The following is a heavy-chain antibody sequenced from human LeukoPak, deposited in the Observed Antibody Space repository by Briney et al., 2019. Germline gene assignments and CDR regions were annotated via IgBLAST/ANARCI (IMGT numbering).Heavy chain of an antibody. J-gene: IGHJ4*02. V-gene: IGHV3-21*01. D-gene: IGHD3-9*01. CDR2: ITSSGTYI. CDR3: ARSGKIYFDWLLDY. CDR1: GFTFNNYN. Sequence: PGGSLRLSCATSGFTFNNYNMNWVRQAPGRALEWVSSITSSGTYIFYADSVKGRFTISWDNAKKSLYLQMNSLRAEDTAVYYCARSGKIYFDWLLDYWGQGTLVTVSS.